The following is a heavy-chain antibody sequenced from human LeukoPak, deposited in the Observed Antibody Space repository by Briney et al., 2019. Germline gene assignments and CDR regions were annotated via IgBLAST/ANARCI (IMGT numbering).Heavy chain of an antibody. Sequence: GGSLRLSCAASGFTFSSYSMNWVRQAPGKGLEWVSSISSSSNYIYYADSVKGRFTVSRDNAKNSLYLQMNSLRAEDTAVYYCAXXPXXLXXXXDYWXXXTXVTVSS. CDR3: AXXPXXLXXXXDY. CDR1: GFTFSSYS. CDR2: ISSSSNYI. J-gene: IGHJ4*01. V-gene: IGHV3-21*01.